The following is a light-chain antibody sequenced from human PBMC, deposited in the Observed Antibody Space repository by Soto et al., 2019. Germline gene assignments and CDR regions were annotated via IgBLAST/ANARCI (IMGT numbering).Light chain of an antibody. J-gene: IGKJ4*01. CDR2: KAS. CDR1: QSISSW. Sequence: DIQMTQSPSTLSASVGDRVTITCRASQSISSWLAWYQQKPGKAPNLLIYKASSLESGVTSRFSGGGSGTEFTLTISSLQPDDFETYYYQQYNSYPLTFGGGTKVEIK. V-gene: IGKV1-5*03. CDR3: QQYNSYPLT.